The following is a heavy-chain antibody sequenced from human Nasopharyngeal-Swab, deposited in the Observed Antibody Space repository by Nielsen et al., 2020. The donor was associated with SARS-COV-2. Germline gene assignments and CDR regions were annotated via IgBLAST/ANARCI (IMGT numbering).Heavy chain of an antibody. J-gene: IGHJ6*03. CDR2: INWNGGST. CDR1: GFTFSIYW. V-gene: IGHV3-20*04. Sequence: GESLKISCAASGFTFSIYWMHWVRQAPGKGLEWVSGINWNGGSTGYADSVKGRFTISRDNAKNSLYLQMHSLRAEDTAVYYCARDDYYDSSGYLRGPFYYYMDVWGKGTTVTVSS. CDR3: ARDDYYDSSGYLRGPFYYYMDV. D-gene: IGHD3-22*01.